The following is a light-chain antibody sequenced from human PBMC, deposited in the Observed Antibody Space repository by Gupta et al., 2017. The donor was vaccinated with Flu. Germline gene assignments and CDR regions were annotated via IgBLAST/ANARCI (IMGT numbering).Light chain of an antibody. J-gene: IGKJ4*01. CDR3: QQYNNWPPGST. Sequence: RATLSCRASQSVSSNLAWYQQKPGQAPRLLIYGASTRATGIPARFSGSGSGTEFTLTISSLQSEDFAVYYCQQYNNWPPGSTFGGGTKVEIK. V-gene: IGKV3-15*01. CDR2: GAS. CDR1: QSVSSN.